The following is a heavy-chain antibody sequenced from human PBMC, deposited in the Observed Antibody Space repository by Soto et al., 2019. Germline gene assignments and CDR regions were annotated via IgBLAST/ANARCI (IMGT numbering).Heavy chain of an antibody. CDR1: GFNFSNAW. CDR2: VKTKTVGGTT. J-gene: IGHJ4*02. V-gene: IGHV3-15*01. CDR3: STISIVSTIDH. Sequence: QLVESGGGFVKPGGSLRLSCATSGFNFSNAWLSWVRQAPGKGLEWVGRVKTKTVGGTTDYAAPVNGRFTISRDDSKNTLYLQMNSVKPEDTAMYYCSTISIVSTIDHWGQGTLVTVSA. D-gene: IGHD5-12*01.